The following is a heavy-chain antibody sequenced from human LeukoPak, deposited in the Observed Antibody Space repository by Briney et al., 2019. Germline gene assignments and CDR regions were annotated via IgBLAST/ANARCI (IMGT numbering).Heavy chain of an antibody. CDR3: TRASWAGGLDY. D-gene: IGHD2-15*01. J-gene: IGHJ4*02. CDR2: IRSKTYGGTA. CDR1: GFTFGAYA. V-gene: IGHV3-49*04. Sequence: PGGPLRLSCTASGFTFGAYAMSWVRQAPGKGLEWVGFIRSKTYGGTAEYAASVKGTFTISRDDSKSIAYLQINSLKTEDTAVYYCTRASWAGGLDYWGQGTLVTVSS.